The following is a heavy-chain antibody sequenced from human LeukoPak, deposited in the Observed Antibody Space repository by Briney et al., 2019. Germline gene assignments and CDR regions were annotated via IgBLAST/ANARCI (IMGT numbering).Heavy chain of an antibody. CDR3: ARDIVVVVAARLAFDI. CDR2: ISCYDGET. Sequence: ASVKVSCKASGYTFRSHGISWVRQAPGQGLEWMGWISCYDGETKYAQKFQGRVTMTTDTSTTTAYMELMSLRSDDTAVYYCARDIVVVVAARLAFDIWGQGTMVTVSS. CDR1: GYTFRSHG. V-gene: IGHV1-18*01. D-gene: IGHD2-15*01. J-gene: IGHJ3*02.